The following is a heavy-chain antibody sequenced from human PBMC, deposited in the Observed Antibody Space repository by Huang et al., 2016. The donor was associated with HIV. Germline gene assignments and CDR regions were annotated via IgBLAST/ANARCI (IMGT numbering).Heavy chain of an antibody. Sequence: QVLLVQSGAEVRKPGSSVKVSCTAFGGTFSSYAISWVRQAPGQGLEWMVGIIPIFGTANHTQKFQGRVTITVDESTNTGYMELTRLTSEDTAVYYCARTAYSYGFRQGYNWFDPWGQGTPVTVSS. CDR3: ARTAYSYGFRQGYNWFDP. CDR2: IIPIFGTA. D-gene: IGHD5-18*01. J-gene: IGHJ5*02. CDR1: GGTFSSYA. V-gene: IGHV1-69*13.